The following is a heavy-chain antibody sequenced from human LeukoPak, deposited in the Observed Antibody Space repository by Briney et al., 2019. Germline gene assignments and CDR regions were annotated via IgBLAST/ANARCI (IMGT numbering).Heavy chain of an antibody. CDR1: GYTFTSYA. J-gene: IGHJ4*02. D-gene: IGHD6-19*01. CDR2: INTNTGNP. Sequence: GASVKVSCKASGYTFTSYAMNWVRQAPGQGLEWMGWINTNTGNPTYAQGFTGRFVFSLDTSVSTAYLQISSLKAEDTAVYYCARVPREQWLPTGNFDYWGQGTLVTVSS. CDR3: ARVPREQWLPTGNFDY. V-gene: IGHV7-4-1*02.